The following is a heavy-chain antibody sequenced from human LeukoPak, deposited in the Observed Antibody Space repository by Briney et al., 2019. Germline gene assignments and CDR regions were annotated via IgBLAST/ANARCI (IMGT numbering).Heavy chain of an antibody. D-gene: IGHD3-10*01. J-gene: IGHJ4*02. CDR2: IYSGGST. CDR1: GFTVSSNY. V-gene: IGHV3-66*01. Sequence: GGSLRLSCAASGFTVSSNYMSWVRKAPGKGLEWVSVIYSGGSTYYADSVKGRFTISRDNSKNTLYLQMNSLRVEDTAVYYCARDRGSGYDYWGQGTLLTVSS. CDR3: ARDRGSGYDY.